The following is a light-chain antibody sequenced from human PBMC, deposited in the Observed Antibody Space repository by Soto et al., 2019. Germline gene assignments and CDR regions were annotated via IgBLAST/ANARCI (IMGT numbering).Light chain of an antibody. J-gene: IGKJ1*01. CDR2: DAS. Sequence: DIQMTQSPSTLSASVGDRVTITCRAIQNIERYMAWYQQKPGRAPSLIIYDASTLERGVPSRFRGSGSGTEFTLIISNLQPDDFETYYCQQFKDYVWTFGQGTKVDIK. V-gene: IGKV1-5*01. CDR3: QQFKDYVWT. CDR1: QNIERY.